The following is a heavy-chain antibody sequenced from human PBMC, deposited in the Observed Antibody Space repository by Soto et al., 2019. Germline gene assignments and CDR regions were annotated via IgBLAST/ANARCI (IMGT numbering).Heavy chain of an antibody. D-gene: IGHD3-16*01. J-gene: IGHJ4*02. V-gene: IGHV4-4*07. CDR2: IYTVGST. CDR3: ARSPLTHSYAQFDS. CDR1: GGSLNNYY. Sequence: QVQLQESGPRLAKPSETLSLTCTVSGGSLNNYYWSWIRQPAGKGLEWIGRIYTVGSTNYNPSLKSRVTMSIDTSKNQFSLRLTSVTAADTAVYYCARSPLTHSYAQFDSWGQGSLVTVSS.